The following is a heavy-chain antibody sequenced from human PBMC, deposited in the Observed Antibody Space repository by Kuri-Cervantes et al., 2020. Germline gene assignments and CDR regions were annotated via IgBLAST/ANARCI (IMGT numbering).Heavy chain of an antibody. J-gene: IGHJ4*02. Sequence: SETLSLTCTVSGGSISYYYWSWIRQPPGKGLEWIGDIYYTGGTNNNPSLKSRITMSVDTSKNQFSLKLSSVTAADTAVYYCARTSHGDPFDHWGQGTLVTVSS. V-gene: IGHV4-59*01. CDR2: IYYTGGT. CDR1: GGSISYYY. D-gene: IGHD4-17*01. CDR3: ARTSHGDPFDH.